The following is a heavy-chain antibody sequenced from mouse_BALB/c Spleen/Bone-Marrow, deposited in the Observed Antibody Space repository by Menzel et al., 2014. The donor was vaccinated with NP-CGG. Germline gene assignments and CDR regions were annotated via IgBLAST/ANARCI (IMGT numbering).Heavy chain of an antibody. CDR3: TRSNYGYWYFDV. Sequence: QVQLQQPGAELVKPGASVKLSCKASGYIFTRYYMYWVKQRPGQGLEWIGEINPSNGGTNFNEKFKSKATLTVDKSSSTAYMQFSSLTSEDSAVYYCTRSNYGYWYFDVWGAGTTVTVSS. CDR1: GYIFTRYY. V-gene: IGHV1S81*02. CDR2: INPSNGGT. J-gene: IGHJ1*01. D-gene: IGHD1-1*01.